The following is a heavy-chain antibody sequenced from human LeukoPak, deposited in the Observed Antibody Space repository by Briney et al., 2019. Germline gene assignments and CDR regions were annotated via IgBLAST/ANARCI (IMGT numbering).Heavy chain of an antibody. D-gene: IGHD2/OR15-2a*01. CDR2: ISRSGDSL. V-gene: IGHV3-11*01. Sequence: GGSLRLSCQASGFTFSDYYMTWIRQAPGKGLEWISFISRSGDSLYYADSVEGRFTISRDNAQDSVYLEMNSLRAEDTAVYYCAREVVIVPDYYYYGLDVWGQGTTVTVSS. CDR3: AREVVIVPDYYYYGLDV. J-gene: IGHJ6*02. CDR1: GFTFSDYY.